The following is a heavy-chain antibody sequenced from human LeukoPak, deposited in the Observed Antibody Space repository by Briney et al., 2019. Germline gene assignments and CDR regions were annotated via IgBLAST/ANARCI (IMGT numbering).Heavy chain of an antibody. V-gene: IGHV3-11*04. Sequence: GGSLRLSCAASGFTFNYYYMSWIRQAPGKGLEWVSYLSTSGATTYYADSVKGRFTISRDNARNSLYLQMNSLRAEDTAVYYCARLGASGYDYRLDYWGQGTLVTVSS. CDR1: GFTFNYYY. D-gene: IGHD5-12*01. CDR3: ARLGASGYDYRLDY. J-gene: IGHJ4*02. CDR2: LSTSGATT.